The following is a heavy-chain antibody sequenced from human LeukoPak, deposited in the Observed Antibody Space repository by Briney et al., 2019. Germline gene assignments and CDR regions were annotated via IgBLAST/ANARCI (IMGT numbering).Heavy chain of an antibody. Sequence: GGSLRLSCTASGFTFGDYAMSWVRQAPGKGLEWVGFIRSKAYGGTTEYAASVKGRFTISRDDSKSIAYLQMNSLKTEDTAVYYCTRVGQQLFRGSEDWFDPWGQGTLVTVSS. CDR1: GFTFGDYA. V-gene: IGHV3-49*04. CDR3: TRVGQQLFRGSEDWFDP. J-gene: IGHJ5*02. CDR2: IRSKAYGGTT. D-gene: IGHD6-13*01.